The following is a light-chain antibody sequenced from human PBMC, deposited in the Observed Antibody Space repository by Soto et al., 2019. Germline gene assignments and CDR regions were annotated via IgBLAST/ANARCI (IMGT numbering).Light chain of an antibody. J-gene: IGKJ1*01. CDR3: MQGSHWPPT. Sequence: VMTQSPLTLPVTLGQPASISCRSSQSLLYSDGNIYLNWFQQRPGQSPRRLIYKVSNRDSGVPDRFSGSGSGTDFTLRISRVEAEDVGIYYCMQGSHWPPTFGQGTKVDI. CDR1: QSLLYSDGNIY. CDR2: KVS. V-gene: IGKV2-30*01.